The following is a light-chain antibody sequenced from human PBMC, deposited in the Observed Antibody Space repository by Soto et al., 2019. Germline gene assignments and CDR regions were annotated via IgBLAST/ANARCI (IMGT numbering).Light chain of an antibody. Sequence: EIVLTQSPGTLSLSPGERATLSCRASQSVTNSYLAWYQQKPGQAPRLLIYGASSRATGIPDRFSGSGSGTDFTLTISRLEPEDFAVYYCQQRSNWPSFGGGTKVDIK. CDR2: GAS. CDR1: QSVTNSY. J-gene: IGKJ4*01. V-gene: IGKV3D-20*02. CDR3: QQRSNWPS.